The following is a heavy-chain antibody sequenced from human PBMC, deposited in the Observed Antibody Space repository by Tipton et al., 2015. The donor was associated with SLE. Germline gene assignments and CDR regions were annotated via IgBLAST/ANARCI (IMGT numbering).Heavy chain of an antibody. CDR1: GFTFRNYW. J-gene: IGHJ4*02. CDR2: IDSDGRNT. Sequence: SLRLSCAASGFTFRNYWMHWVRQAPGKGLVWVSRIDSDGRNTNYADSVKGRFTISRDNARNTVYLQMNSLRAEDTAVYYCLRGYYDDSGPYDYWGQGTLVTVSS. V-gene: IGHV3-74*01. D-gene: IGHD3-22*01. CDR3: LRGYYDDSGPYDY.